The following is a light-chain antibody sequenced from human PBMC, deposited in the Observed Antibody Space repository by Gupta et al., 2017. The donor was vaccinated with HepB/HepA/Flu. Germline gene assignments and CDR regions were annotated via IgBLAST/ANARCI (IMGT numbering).Light chain of an antibody. V-gene: IGLV1-47*01. CDR3: VAWDDSLSGYV. J-gene: IGLJ1*01. CDR1: SSNIGSHY. Sequence: QSVLTQSPSASGTPGHRVTISCSGSSSNIGSHYVYWYQQLPGTAPKLLIYKNNQRPSGVPDRFSASKSGTSASLAISGLRSEDEADYYCVAWDDSLSGYVFGPGTKVTVL. CDR2: KNN.